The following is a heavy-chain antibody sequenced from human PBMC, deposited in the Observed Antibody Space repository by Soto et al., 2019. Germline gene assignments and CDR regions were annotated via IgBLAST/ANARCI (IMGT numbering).Heavy chain of an antibody. V-gene: IGHV3-23*01. CDR1: GFTFSSYA. Sequence: EVQLLESGGGLVQPGGSLRLSCAASGFTFSSYAMSWVRQPPGKGLEWVSTIGGSDNSPRYADSVKGRFTISRDNSKNTLYLQMSRLRADDTAVYFCAEGRTVDTAMVGDYWGQGTLVSVSS. D-gene: IGHD5-18*01. J-gene: IGHJ4*02. CDR2: IGGSDNSP. CDR3: AEGRTVDTAMVGDY.